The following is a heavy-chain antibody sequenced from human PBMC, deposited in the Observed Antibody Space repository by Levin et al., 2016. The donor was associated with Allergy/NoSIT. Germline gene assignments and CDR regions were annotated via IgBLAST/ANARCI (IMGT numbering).Heavy chain of an antibody. Sequence: SETLSLTCTVSGGSISSSSYYWGWIRQPPGKGLEWIGYIHYSGSTNYNPSLKSRVTISVDTSKNQFSLKVSSVTAADTAVYYCARDNPYYSDSSEMGYFDYWGQGTLVTVSS. CDR2: IHYSGST. V-gene: IGHV4-61*01. J-gene: IGHJ4*02. CDR3: ARDNPYYSDSSEMGYFDY. CDR1: GGSISSSSYY. D-gene: IGHD3-22*01.